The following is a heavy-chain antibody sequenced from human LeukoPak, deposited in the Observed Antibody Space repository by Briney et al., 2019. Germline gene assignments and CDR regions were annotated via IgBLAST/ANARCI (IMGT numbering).Heavy chain of an antibody. CDR1: GFSFGDYG. CDR2: ILFDGSST. Sequence: GGPLRLSCAASGFSFGDYGMHWVRQAPGKGLEWVAGILFDGSSTYYGDSVKGRFTISRDNSKNTLYLQMNSVRADDTAVYYCAKGYVWGSYRLCGFDSWGQGSLVTVSS. J-gene: IGHJ4*02. V-gene: IGHV3-30*18. D-gene: IGHD3-16*02. CDR3: AKGYVWGSYRLCGFDS.